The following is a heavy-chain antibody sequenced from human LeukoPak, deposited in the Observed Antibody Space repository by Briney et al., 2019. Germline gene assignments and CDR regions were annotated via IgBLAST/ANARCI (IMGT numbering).Heavy chain of an antibody. CDR1: GASLSRYY. CDR2: TPHSGST. V-gene: IGHV4-34*01. Sequence: SQTLSLTCPGYGASLSRYYWSWNPHPPEKGLDWNGATPHSGSTNYNPSLKSRVTISVDTSKIQFSLKLSSVTAADTAVYYCASSDGPADYYDSSGYCDYWGQGTLVTVSS. D-gene: IGHD3-22*01. J-gene: IGHJ4*02. CDR3: ASSDGPADYYDSSGYCDY.